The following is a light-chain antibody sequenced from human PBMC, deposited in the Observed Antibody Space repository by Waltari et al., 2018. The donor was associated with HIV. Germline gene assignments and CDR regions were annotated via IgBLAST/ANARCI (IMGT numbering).Light chain of an antibody. CDR3: QQSYSTPWT. CDR2: GAS. V-gene: IGKV1-39*01. Sequence: DIQMTQSPSSLSASVGDRVTIPCRASQTISSYLNWYQQKLGKAPKLLIYGASSLQSGVPSRFSGSGSGTAFTLTISSLQPEDFATYYCQQSYSTPWTFGQGTKVEIK. CDR1: QTISSY. J-gene: IGKJ1*01.